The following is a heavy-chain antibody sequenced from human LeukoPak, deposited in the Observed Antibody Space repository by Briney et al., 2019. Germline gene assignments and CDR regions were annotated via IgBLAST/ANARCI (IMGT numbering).Heavy chain of an antibody. CDR1: GGSISSYY. J-gene: IGHJ5*02. D-gene: IGHD6-13*01. CDR3: ARGGGSIGRIAAAGIYGFDP. V-gene: IGHV4-59*01. Sequence: PSETLSLTCTVSGGSISSYYWSWIRQPPGKGLEWIGYIYYSGSTNYNPSLKSRVTISVDTSKNQFSLKLSSVTAADAAVYYCARGGGSIGRIAAAGIYGFDPWGQGTLVTVSS. CDR2: IYYSGST.